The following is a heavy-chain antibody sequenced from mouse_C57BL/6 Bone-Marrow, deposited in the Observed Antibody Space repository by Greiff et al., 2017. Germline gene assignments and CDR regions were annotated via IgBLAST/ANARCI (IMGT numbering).Heavy chain of an antibody. D-gene: IGHD1-1*01. CDR2: IDPENGDT. CDR3: TTDYVRSYYFYD. CDR1: GFNIKDDY. J-gene: IGHJ2*01. Sequence: VQLQQSGAVLVRPGASVKLSCTASGFNIKDDYMHWVKQRPEQGLEWIGWIDPENGDTEYSSKFQGKATITADTSSNTAYLQLCSLPSEDTAVYYSTTDYVRSYYFYDWGQSTTLSFSS. V-gene: IGHV14-4*01.